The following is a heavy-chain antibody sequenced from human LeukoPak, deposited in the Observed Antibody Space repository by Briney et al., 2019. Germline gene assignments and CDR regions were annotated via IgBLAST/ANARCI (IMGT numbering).Heavy chain of an antibody. Sequence: PSETLSLTCTLNGDSLNGSHWSWIRQPPGKGLEWIGEINQSGGTHYNPALWSRLTISIDTSKNKFSLQLTSVTAADTGVYFCARVLDIMISFGGAISYFDYWGQGALVTVSS. D-gene: IGHD3-16*02. CDR3: ARVLDIMISFGGAISYFDY. V-gene: IGHV4-34*01. J-gene: IGHJ4*02. CDR1: GDSLNGSH. CDR2: INQSGGT.